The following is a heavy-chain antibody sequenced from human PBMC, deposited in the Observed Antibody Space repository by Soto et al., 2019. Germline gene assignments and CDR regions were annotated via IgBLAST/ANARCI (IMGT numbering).Heavy chain of an antibody. V-gene: IGHV5-51*01. CDR3: ARLGDYDILSQSWFDP. CDR1: GYSFTSYW. J-gene: IGHJ5*02. CDR2: IYPGDSDT. Sequence: PAESLKISCKGSGYSFTSYWIGWVRQMPGKGLEWMGIIYPGDSDTRYSPSFQGQVTISADKSISTAYLQWSSLKASDTAMYYCARLGDYDILSQSWFDPWGQGTLVTVSS. D-gene: IGHD3-9*01.